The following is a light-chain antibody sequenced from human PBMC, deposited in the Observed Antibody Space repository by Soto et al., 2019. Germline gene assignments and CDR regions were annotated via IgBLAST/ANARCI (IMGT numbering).Light chain of an antibody. CDR1: QSISDT. CDR3: QQYNNWPWK. CDR2: GAS. V-gene: IGKV3-15*01. J-gene: IGKJ1*01. Sequence: EIVMTQSPATPSVSPGGRATLSWSASQSISDTLAWYQQKPGQAPRLLIHGASTRAPGFPARFSGSGSGTDFTLTISSLQSEDFAVYYCQQYNNWPWKFGQGTKVDIK.